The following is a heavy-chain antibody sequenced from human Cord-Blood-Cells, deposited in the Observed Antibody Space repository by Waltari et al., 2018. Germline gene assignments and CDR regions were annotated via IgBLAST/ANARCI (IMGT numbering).Heavy chain of an antibody. Sequence: QVQLQQWGAGLLKPSETLSLTCAVYGGSFTGYYLSRIRQPPGKGLEWIGEINHSGSTNYNPSLKSRVTISVDTSKNQFSLKLSSVTAADTAVYYCARRPHHGDYFDYWGQGTLVTVSS. CDR2: INHSGST. CDR3: ARRPHHGDYFDY. J-gene: IGHJ4*02. CDR1: GGSFTGYY. D-gene: IGHD4-17*01. V-gene: IGHV4-34*01.